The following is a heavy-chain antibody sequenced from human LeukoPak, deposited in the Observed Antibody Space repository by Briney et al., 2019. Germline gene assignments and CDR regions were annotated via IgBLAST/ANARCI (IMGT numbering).Heavy chain of an antibody. V-gene: IGHV3-30*02. D-gene: IGHD4-17*01. Sequence: GGSLRLSCAASGFTFSSYGMHWVRQAPGKGREWVAFIRYDGSNKYYADSVKGRFTISRDNAKNSLYLQMNSLRAEDTAVYYCARAPDYGDYVHCWGQGTLVTVSS. CDR1: GFTFSSYG. J-gene: IGHJ4*02. CDR3: ARAPDYGDYVHC. CDR2: IRYDGSNK.